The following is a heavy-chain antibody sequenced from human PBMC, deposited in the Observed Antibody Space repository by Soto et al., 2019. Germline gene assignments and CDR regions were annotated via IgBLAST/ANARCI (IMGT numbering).Heavy chain of an antibody. J-gene: IGHJ1*01. CDR3: ARGGTRAYFHH. V-gene: IGHV4-31*03. CDR1: GGSISSGGYY. D-gene: IGHD1-1*01. CDR2: IYDSGRT. Sequence: QVQLQESGPGLVKPSQTLSLTCTVSGGSISSGGYYWSWIRQHPGKGLEWIGSIYDSGRTYYNPSLKSRVTISVDASKNQLSLKLASVTAADTAMYYCARGGTRAYFHHWGQGTLVTVSS.